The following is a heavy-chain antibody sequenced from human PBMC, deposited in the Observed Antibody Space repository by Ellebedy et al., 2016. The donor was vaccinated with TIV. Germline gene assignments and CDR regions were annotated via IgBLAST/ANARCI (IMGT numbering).Heavy chain of an antibody. Sequence: GGSLRLXXAASGFTVSSTYLSWVRQAPGKGLEWVSVIYSGGNTYYADSVKGRFTISRDNSKNTLYLQMNSLRAEDTAVYYCATIEYSSSFDYWGQGTLVTVSS. CDR2: IYSGGNT. D-gene: IGHD6-6*01. CDR3: ATIEYSSSFDY. V-gene: IGHV3-53*01. J-gene: IGHJ4*02. CDR1: GFTVSSTY.